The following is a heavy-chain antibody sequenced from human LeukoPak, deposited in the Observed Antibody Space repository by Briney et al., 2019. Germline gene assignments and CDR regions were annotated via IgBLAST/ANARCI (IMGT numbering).Heavy chain of an antibody. D-gene: IGHD5/OR15-5a*01. CDR3: AKIPDVSDY. CDR2: IAASGDSL. CDR1: GFTFSSYA. Sequence: PLGSLRLSCAVPGFTFSSYAMIWVRQTLGGGLVWVSSIAASGDSLYYTDSVKGRFTISRDNSKNTLYLQMSSLRVEDTAVYYCAKIPDVSDYCGQGTLVTVSS. V-gene: IGHV3-23*01. J-gene: IGHJ4*02.